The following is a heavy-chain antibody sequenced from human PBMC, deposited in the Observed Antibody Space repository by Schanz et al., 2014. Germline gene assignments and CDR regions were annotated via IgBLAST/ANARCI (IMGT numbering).Heavy chain of an antibody. CDR3: ARDTTWRLDL. J-gene: IGHJ2*01. V-gene: IGHV4-61*02. D-gene: IGHD1-1*01. CDR1: GGSIRSGTYY. CDR2: VFPNGIT. Sequence: QVQLQESGPGLVKPSQTLSLTCTVSGGSIRSGTYYWSWIRQPAGKALEWVGRVFPNGITNYNPSLKSRAPISLDSSKTQFSLPRASLTAADTAVYYCARDTTWRLDLWGRGTLVTVSS.